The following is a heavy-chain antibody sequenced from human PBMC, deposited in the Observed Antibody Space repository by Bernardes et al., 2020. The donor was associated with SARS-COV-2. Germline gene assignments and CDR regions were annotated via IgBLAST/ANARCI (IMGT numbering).Heavy chain of an antibody. CDR3: ARLAKQEMGRNYLDY. CDR1: GGSFSGYY. CDR2: VNRIGGS. V-gene: IGHV4-34*01. D-gene: IGHD6-13*01. J-gene: IGHJ4*02. Sequence: SETLSLTCAVYGGSFSGYYWTWIRQPPGKGLEWIGDVNRIGGSSYHPSLKSRLTISEDTSKNQFSLILTSVTAADTAVYFCARLAKQEMGRNYLDYWGQGILVTVSS.